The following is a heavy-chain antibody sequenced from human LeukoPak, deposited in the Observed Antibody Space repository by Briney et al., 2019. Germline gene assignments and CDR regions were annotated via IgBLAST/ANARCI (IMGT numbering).Heavy chain of an antibody. D-gene: IGHD2-21*01. CDR3: AKDCDLCGALDY. CDR1: GFSFRSYW. Sequence: GGSLRLSCAASGFSFRSYWMTWVRQAPGKGLEWVANIKLDGSEKYYVDSVKGRFTISRDNSKNTLYLQMNSLRAEDTAVYYCAKDCDLCGALDYWGQGTLVTVSS. J-gene: IGHJ4*02. V-gene: IGHV3-7*01. CDR2: IKLDGSEK.